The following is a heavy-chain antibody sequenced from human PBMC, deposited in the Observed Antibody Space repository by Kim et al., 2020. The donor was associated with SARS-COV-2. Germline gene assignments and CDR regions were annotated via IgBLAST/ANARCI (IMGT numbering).Heavy chain of an antibody. CDR2: INPSGGST. CDR3: ARDIVVVPAAMGLDY. D-gene: IGHD2-2*01. Sequence: ASVKVSCKASGYTFTSYYMHWVRQAPGQGLEWMGIINPSGGSTSYAQKFQGRVTMTRDTSTSTVYMELSSLRSEDTAVYYCARDIVVVPAAMGLDYWGQGTLVTVSS. J-gene: IGHJ4*02. V-gene: IGHV1-46*03. CDR1: GYTFTSYY.